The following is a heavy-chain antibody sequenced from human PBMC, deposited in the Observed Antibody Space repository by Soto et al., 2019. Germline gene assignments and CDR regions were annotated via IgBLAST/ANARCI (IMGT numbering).Heavy chain of an antibody. D-gene: IGHD3-3*01. CDR2: IYPGDPDT. J-gene: IGHJ6*02. Sequence: GESLKISCKGSGYSFTSYWIGWVRQMPGKGLEWMGIIYPGDPDTRYSPSFQGQVTISADKSISTAYLQWSSLKASDTAMYYCARQQYDFWSGYYRDYYYGMDVWGQGTTVTVSS. CDR3: ARQQYDFWSGYYRDYYYGMDV. V-gene: IGHV5-51*01. CDR1: GYSFTSYW.